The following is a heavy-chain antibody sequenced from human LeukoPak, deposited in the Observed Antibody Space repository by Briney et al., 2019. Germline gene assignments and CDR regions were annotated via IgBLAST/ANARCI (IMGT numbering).Heavy chain of an antibody. CDR1: GDSISDYY. J-gene: IGHJ4*02. CDR2: IYYSGTT. V-gene: IGHV4-59*01. D-gene: IGHD3-3*01. Sequence: PSETLSLTCTVSGDSISDYYWNWIRQPPGKGLEWIGYIYYSGTTNYNPSLKSRVSMSVDTSKNQFSLKLSSVTAADTAVYYCARDLPITIFGGRYFDYWGQGTLVTVSS. CDR3: ARDLPITIFGGRYFDY.